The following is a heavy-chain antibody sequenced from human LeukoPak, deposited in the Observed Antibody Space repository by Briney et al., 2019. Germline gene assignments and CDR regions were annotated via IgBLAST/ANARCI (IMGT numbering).Heavy chain of an antibody. CDR3: ARHLTSAGGCCSPDQ. CDR2: IYPRDSDT. J-gene: IGHJ4*02. V-gene: IGHV5-51*01. D-gene: IGHD2-8*02. Sequence: GESLKISCKASGYSFTTFWIGWVRQVPGKGLEGMGIIYPRDSDTRYSPSFEGQVTISADKSTNSFYLQWSSLRASDTAMYYCARHLTSAGGCCSPDQWGQGTLVTVSS. CDR1: GYSFTTFW.